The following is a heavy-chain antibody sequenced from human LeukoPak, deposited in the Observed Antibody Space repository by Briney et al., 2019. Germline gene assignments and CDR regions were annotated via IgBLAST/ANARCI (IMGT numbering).Heavy chain of an antibody. Sequence: GASVKVSCKASGYTFTSYGISWVRQAPGQGLEWMGWISGYNGNTNYAQKFQGRVTMTTDTSTSTAYVELRSLRSDDTAVYYCARSDRSDFYFDYWGQGTLVTVSS. CDR3: ARSDRSDFYFDY. CDR2: ISGYNGNT. D-gene: IGHD1-14*01. J-gene: IGHJ4*02. V-gene: IGHV1-18*01. CDR1: GYTFTSYG.